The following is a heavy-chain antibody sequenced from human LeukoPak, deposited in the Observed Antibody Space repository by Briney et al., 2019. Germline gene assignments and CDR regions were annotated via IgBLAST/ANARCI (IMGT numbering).Heavy chain of an antibody. CDR2: INPNSGGT. V-gene: IGHV1-2*02. J-gene: IGHJ5*02. D-gene: IGHD3-22*01. CDR1: GYTFTGYY. CDR3: ARVNLRGSGYWFDP. Sequence: ASVKVSCKASGYTFTGYYMHWVRQAPGQGLEWMGWINPNSGGTNYAQKFQGRVTMTRDTSISTAYMELSRLRSDDTAVYYCARVNLRGSGYWFDPWGRGPLVTVSS.